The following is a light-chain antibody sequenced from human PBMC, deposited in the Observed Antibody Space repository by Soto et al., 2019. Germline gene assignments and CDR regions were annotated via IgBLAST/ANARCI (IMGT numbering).Light chain of an antibody. CDR1: RSVVGSYNL. J-gene: IGLJ1*01. V-gene: IGLV2-23*02. Sequence: QSVLTQPASVSGSPGQSITISCTGTRSVVGSYNLVSWYQQHPGKAPKLMIYEVSERPSGVSNRFSGSKSGNTASLTISGLQAEDEADYYCCSYAGTTTYVFGTGTKVTVL. CDR3: CSYAGTTTYV. CDR2: EVS.